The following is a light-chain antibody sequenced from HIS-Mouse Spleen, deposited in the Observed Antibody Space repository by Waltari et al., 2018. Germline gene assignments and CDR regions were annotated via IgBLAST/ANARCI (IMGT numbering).Light chain of an antibody. CDR3: HSRDSSGNHLV. J-gene: IGLJ3*02. CDR1: SLRSYY. CDR2: GKN. V-gene: IGLV3-19*01. Sequence: SSELTQEPAVSVALGQTVRITCQGDSLRSYYASWYQQKPGQAPVLVIYGKNKRASGIPDRFSGSSSGNTASLTIPGAQAEDEADYYCHSRDSSGNHLVFGGGTKLTVL.